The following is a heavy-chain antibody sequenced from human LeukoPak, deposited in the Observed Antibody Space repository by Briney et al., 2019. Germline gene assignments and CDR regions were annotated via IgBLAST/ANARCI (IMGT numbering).Heavy chain of an antibody. CDR2: IFHSGTT. J-gene: IGHJ5*02. CDR3: ARLRLSGGSFSVGWFDP. Sequence: SETLSLTCTVSDEVITSNSWWSWVRQSPGKGLEWIGEIFHSGTTRYKASLESRVTMLLDKSKNQFSLRLNSVTAADTAVYFCARLRLSGGSFSVGWFDPWGQGIQVTVSS. CDR1: DEVITSNSW. V-gene: IGHV4-4*02. D-gene: IGHD1-26*01.